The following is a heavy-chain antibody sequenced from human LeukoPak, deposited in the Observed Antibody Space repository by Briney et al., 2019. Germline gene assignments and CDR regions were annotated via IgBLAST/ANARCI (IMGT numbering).Heavy chain of an antibody. CDR2: IKSKTDGGTT. Sequence: EALSLTCAVYGGSFSGYYWSWIRQPPGKGLEWVGRIKSKTDGGTTDYAAPVKGRFTISRDDSKNTLYLQMNSLKTEDTAVYYCTTDQGRYCSSTSCYVFDYWGQGTLVTVSS. CDR3: TTDQGRYCSSTSCYVFDY. V-gene: IGHV3-15*01. D-gene: IGHD2-2*01. CDR1: GGSFSGYY. J-gene: IGHJ4*02.